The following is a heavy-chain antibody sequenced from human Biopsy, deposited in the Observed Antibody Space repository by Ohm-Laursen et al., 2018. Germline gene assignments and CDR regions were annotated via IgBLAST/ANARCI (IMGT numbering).Heavy chain of an antibody. V-gene: IGHV1-2*02. CDR3: ARVPAYPSIDGYYGLDL. Sequence: SVKVSCKASGYTFAGYYLPWARQAPGHGLEWMGWINPNRGNANYAQSFQGRLTVTRDTSISTAYMEQTSLTFDDTAIYYCARVPAYPSIDGYYGLDLWGQGTTVIVSS. D-gene: IGHD3-9*01. CDR1: GYTFAGYY. CDR2: INPNRGNA. J-gene: IGHJ6*02.